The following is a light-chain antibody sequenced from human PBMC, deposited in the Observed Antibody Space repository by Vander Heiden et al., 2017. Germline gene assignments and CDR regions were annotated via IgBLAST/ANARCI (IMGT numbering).Light chain of an antibody. CDR2: GNN. Sequence: QSVLTQPPSVSGAPGQRVTISCNGTASNIGAGYDVHWYQVLPGTAPKLLIHGNNNRPSGGSGRFSGSKSATSASLAITGLQAEDEADYYCQSGDNSPYYHYVFGTGTRVTVL. CDR3: QSGDNSPYYHYV. J-gene: IGLJ1*01. V-gene: IGLV1-40*01. CDR1: ASNIGAGYD.